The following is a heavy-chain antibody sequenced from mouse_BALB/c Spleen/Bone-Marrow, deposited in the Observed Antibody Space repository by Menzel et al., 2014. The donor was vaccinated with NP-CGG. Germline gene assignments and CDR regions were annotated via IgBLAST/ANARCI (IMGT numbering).Heavy chain of an antibody. D-gene: IGHD1-1*02. Sequence: EVKLMESGGGLVKPGGSLKLSCAASGFTFSSYGVSWVRQTPEKRLEWVATISNGGNYTYYPDSVKGRFTISRDNAKNPLSLKMSSLRSENTAMYYGTRQRGDYAMDYWGQGTSVPVSS. V-gene: IGHV5-9-3*01. CDR3: TRQRGDYAMDY. J-gene: IGHJ4*01. CDR1: GFTFSSYG. CDR2: ISNGGNYT.